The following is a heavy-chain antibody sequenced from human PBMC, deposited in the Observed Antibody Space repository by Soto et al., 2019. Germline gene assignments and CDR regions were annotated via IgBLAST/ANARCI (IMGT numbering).Heavy chain of an antibody. V-gene: IGHV3-9*01. J-gene: IGHJ1*01. CDR3: AKDNRPRIPGHLDSPGGGYFQH. D-gene: IGHD3-16*01. Sequence: GGSLRLSCAASGFTFDDYAMHWVRQAPGKGLEWVSGISWNSGSIGYADSVKGRFTISRDNAKNSLYLQMNSLRAEDTALYYCAKDNRPRIPGHLDSPGGGYFQHWGQGTLVTVSS. CDR1: GFTFDDYA. CDR2: ISWNSGSI.